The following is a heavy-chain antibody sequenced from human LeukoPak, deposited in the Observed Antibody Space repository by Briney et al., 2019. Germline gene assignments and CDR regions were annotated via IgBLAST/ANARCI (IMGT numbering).Heavy chain of an antibody. CDR3: ATNYGSGSYYNGWFDP. CDR1: GDSISSGGYH. D-gene: IGHD3-10*01. Sequence: TLTLMCTVSGDSISSGGYHWSRGPQHPGKGLEWYGYICYSGSTYYNPSLKSRVTISVDTSKNKFSLKLSSVTGADTAVYYCATNYGSGSYYNGWFDPWGQGTLVTVSS. J-gene: IGHJ5*02. V-gene: IGHV4-31*03. CDR2: ICYSGST.